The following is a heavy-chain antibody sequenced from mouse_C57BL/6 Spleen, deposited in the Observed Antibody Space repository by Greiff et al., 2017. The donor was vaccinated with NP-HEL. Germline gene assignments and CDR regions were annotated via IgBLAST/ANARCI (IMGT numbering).Heavy chain of an antibody. CDR1: GFSLTSYG. CDR2: IWRGGST. V-gene: IGHV2-5*01. D-gene: IGHD1-1*01. CDR3: AKTDYGSRYYYAMDY. Sequence: VQLQQSGPGLVQPSQSLSITCTVSGFSLTSYGVHWVRQSPGKGLEWLGVIWRGGSTDYNAAFMSRLSITKDNSKSQVFFKMNSLQADDTAIYYCAKTDYGSRYYYAMDYWGQGTSVTVSS. J-gene: IGHJ4*01.